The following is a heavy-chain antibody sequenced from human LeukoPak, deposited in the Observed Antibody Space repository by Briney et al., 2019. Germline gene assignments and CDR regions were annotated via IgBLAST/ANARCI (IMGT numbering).Heavy chain of an antibody. V-gene: IGHV3-11*04. D-gene: IGHD3-22*01. CDR1: GFTFSDYY. CDR3: ARERDANYYDSSGYYSIRDY. J-gene: IGHJ4*02. Sequence: GGSLRLSCAASGFTFSDYYMSWIRRAPGKGLEWVSYISSSGSTIYYADSVKGRFTISRDNAKNSLYLQMNSLRAEDTAVYYCARERDANYYDSSGYYSIRDYWGQGTLVTVSS. CDR2: ISSSGSTI.